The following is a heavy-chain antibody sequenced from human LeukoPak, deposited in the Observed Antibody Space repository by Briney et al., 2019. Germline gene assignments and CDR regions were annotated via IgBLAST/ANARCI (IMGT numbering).Heavy chain of an antibody. CDR1: GFAFSTYF. J-gene: IGHJ4*02. CDR2: INGDGIST. Sequence: GGSLRLSCAASGFAFSTYFMHSSRHTPGKGLVWVSRINGDGISTTYADSLMGLFTISRDNAKHTLYMQMHSLRAEDTAVYYCAREHYGPDYWGPGTLVTVSS. CDR3: AREHYGPDY. V-gene: IGHV3-74*01. D-gene: IGHD4-17*01.